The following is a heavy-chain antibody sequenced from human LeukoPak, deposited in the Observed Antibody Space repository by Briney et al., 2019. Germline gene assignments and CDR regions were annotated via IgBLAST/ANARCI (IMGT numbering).Heavy chain of an antibody. Sequence: GGSLRLSCAASGFTFSDYYMSWIRQAPGKGLEWVAVISYDGSNKYYADSVKGRFTISRDNSKNTLYLQMNSLRAEDTAVYYCAGAIAVADNYFDYWGQGTLVTVSS. J-gene: IGHJ4*02. CDR3: AGAIAVADNYFDY. V-gene: IGHV3-30*03. CDR1: GFTFSDYY. D-gene: IGHD6-19*01. CDR2: ISYDGSNK.